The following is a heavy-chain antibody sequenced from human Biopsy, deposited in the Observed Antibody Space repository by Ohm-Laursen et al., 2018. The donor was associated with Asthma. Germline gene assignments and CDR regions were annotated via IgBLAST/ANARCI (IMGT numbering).Heavy chain of an antibody. CDR2: ISFDGSNE. V-gene: IGHV3-30*18. CDR1: GFSFSNFG. J-gene: IGHJ4*02. Sequence: SLRLSCTASGFSFSNFGMHWVRQAPGKGLEWVAVISFDGSNEDYADSVKGRFTISRDNSKNTLSLEMNSLRPEDMAVYYCAKELFPGWELRRGPDSWGQGTLVTVSS. CDR3: AKELFPGWELRRGPDS. D-gene: IGHD1-26*01.